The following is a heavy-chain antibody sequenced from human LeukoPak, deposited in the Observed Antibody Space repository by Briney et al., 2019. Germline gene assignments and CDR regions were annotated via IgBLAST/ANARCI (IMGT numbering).Heavy chain of an antibody. CDR1: GFTFGDYA. Sequence: GGSLRLSCTASGFTFGDYAMSWVRQAPGKGLEWVGFIRSKAYGGTTEYAASVKGRFTISRDDSKSIAYLQMNSLRAEDTAVYYCASYYRPWSGLDYWGQGTLVTVSS. J-gene: IGHJ4*02. CDR2: IRSKAYGGTT. D-gene: IGHD3-10*01. CDR3: ASYYRPWSGLDY. V-gene: IGHV3-49*04.